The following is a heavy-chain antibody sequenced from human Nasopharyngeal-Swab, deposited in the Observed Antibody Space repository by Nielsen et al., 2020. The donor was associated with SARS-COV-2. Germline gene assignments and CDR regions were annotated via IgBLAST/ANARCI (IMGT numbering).Heavy chain of an antibody. CDR2: ITGSGGTT. Sequence: WIRQPPGKGLEWLSSITGSGGTTYYTDSVKGRFTISRDNSRNTLYLQVNSLRAEDTAIYYCAGGSSGYSYAFDIWGQGTMVTVSS. V-gene: IGHV3-23*01. D-gene: IGHD3-22*01. J-gene: IGHJ3*02. CDR3: AGGSSGYSYAFDI.